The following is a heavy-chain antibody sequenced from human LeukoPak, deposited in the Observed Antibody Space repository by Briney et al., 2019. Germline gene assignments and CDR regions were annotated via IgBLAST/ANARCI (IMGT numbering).Heavy chain of an antibody. J-gene: IGHJ4*02. CDR2: IYTSGST. D-gene: IGHD3-10*01. Sequence: SETLSLTCTVSGGSISSYYWSWIRQPAGKGLEWIGRIYTSGSTNYNPSLKSRVTMSVDTSKNRFSLKLSSVTAADTAVYYCARDQYYYGSGSYGLDYWGQGTLVTVSS. CDR3: ARDQYYYGSGSYGLDY. V-gene: IGHV4-4*07. CDR1: GGSISSYY.